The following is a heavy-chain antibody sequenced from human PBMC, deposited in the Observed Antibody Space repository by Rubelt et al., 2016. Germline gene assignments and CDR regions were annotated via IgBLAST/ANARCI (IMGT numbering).Heavy chain of an antibody. CDR1: GYSISSGYH. J-gene: IGHJ5*02. CDR3: ARSESGIAAAPDWFDP. Sequence: QVQLQESGPGLVKPSETLSLTCTVSGYSISSGYHWGWIRQPPGKGLEWIGSMYYSGTTYYNPSLRSRVTISVDTAKNHFSLKLSSVTAADTAVYYWARSESGIAAAPDWFDPWGQGALVTVSS. V-gene: IGHV4-38-2*02. CDR2: MYYSGTT. D-gene: IGHD6-13*01.